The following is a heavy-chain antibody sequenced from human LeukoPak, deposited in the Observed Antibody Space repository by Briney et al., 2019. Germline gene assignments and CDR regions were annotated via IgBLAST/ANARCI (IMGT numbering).Heavy chain of an antibody. CDR1: GYTFTSYD. CDR3: ARGEGYYGSGSYDY. D-gene: IGHD3-10*01. J-gene: IGHJ4*02. Sequence: ASVKVSCKASGYTFTSYDINWVRQATGQALEWMGWMNPNSGNTGYAQKFQGRVTMTRNTSISTAYMELSSLRSEDTAVYYCARGEGYYGSGSYDYWGQGTLVTVSS. CDR2: MNPNSGNT. V-gene: IGHV1-8*01.